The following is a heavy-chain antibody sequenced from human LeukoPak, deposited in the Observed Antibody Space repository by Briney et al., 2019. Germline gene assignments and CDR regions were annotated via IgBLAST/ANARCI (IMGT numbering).Heavy chain of an antibody. CDR2: INPNSGGT. J-gene: IGHJ6*02. V-gene: IGHV1-2*02. Sequence: ASVKVSCKASGYTFTGYYMHWVRQAPGQGLEWMGWINPNSGGTNYAQKFQGRVTMTRDTSISTAYMELSRLRSDDTAVYYCARFEAYYDILTGYYHGYYGMDVWGQGTTVTVPS. CDR1: GYTFTGYY. D-gene: IGHD3-9*01. CDR3: ARFEAYYDILTGYYHGYYGMDV.